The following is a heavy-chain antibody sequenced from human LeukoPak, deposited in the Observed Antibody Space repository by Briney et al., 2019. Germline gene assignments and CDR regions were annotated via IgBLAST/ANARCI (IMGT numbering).Heavy chain of an antibody. V-gene: IGHV1-24*01. Sequence: ASVKVSCKVSGYTLTELSMHWVRQAPGKGLEWMGGFDPEDGETIYAQKFQGRVTMTEDTSTDTAYMELSSLRSEDTAVYYCARVSAGGYAQPGAFDIWGQGTMVTVSS. CDR3: ARVSAGGYAQPGAFDI. J-gene: IGHJ3*02. CDR1: GYTLTELS. CDR2: FDPEDGET. D-gene: IGHD5-12*01.